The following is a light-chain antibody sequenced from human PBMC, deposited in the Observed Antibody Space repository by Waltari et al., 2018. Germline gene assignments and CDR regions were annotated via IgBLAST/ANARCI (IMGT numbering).Light chain of an antibody. CDR1: SSAVGAYNS. CDR2: EVS. J-gene: IGLJ2*01. V-gene: IGLV2-8*01. CDR3: SSYGGSNTVV. Sequence: QSALTQPPSASGSPGQSVTISCTGTSSAVGAYNSVSWYQQHPGKAPKLMISEVSKRPSGVPDRFSGSKSGNTASLTVSGLQSEDEADYYCSSYGGSNTVVFGGGTKLTVL.